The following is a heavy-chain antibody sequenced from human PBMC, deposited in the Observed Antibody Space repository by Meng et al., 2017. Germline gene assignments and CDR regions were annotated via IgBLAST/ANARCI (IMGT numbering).Heavy chain of an antibody. J-gene: IGHJ5*02. D-gene: IGHD3-16*01. CDR3: ARDRGLEFDP. V-gene: IGHV1-69*08. CDR2: IIPSLGIA. CDR1: GGTFSSYT. Sequence: QGQLVQSGAALKKPGSSVKVSCKASGGTFSSYTISWGRQAPGQGLEWMGRIIPSLGIANYAQKFQGRVTITADKSTSTAYMELSSLRSEDTAVYYCARDRGLEFDPWGQGTLVTVSS.